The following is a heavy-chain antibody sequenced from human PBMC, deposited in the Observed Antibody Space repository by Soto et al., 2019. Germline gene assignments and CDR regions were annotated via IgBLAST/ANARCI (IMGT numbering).Heavy chain of an antibody. CDR1: GFTFSSYA. D-gene: IGHD6-13*01. J-gene: IGHJ6*02. Sequence: EVQLLESGGGLVQPGGSLRLSCAASGFTFSSYAMSWVRQAPGKGLEWVSAISGSGGSTYYADSVKGRFTISRDNSKNTLYLQMNSLRAEDTAVYYCAKNVLIGDARWDSSWYSHYNYGMDVWGQGTTVTVSS. CDR2: ISGSGGST. CDR3: AKNVLIGDARWDSSWYSHYNYGMDV. V-gene: IGHV3-23*01.